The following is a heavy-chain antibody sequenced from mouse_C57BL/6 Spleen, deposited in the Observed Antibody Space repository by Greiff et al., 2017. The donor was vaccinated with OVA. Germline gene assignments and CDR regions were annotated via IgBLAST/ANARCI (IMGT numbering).Heavy chain of an antibody. CDR1: GYTFTSYW. D-gene: IGHD1-1*01. Sequence: QVQLQQPGAELVKPGASVKLSCKASGYTFTSYWMHWVKQRPGQGLEWIGMIHPNSGSTNYNEKFKSKATLTVDKSSSTAYMQLSSLTSEDSAVYYCEATVVATGYFDVWGTGTTVTVSS. CDR3: EATVVATGYFDV. CDR2: IHPNSGST. J-gene: IGHJ1*03. V-gene: IGHV1-64*01.